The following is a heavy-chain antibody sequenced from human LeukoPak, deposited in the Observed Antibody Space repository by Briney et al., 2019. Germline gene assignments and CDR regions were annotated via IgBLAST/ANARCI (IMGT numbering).Heavy chain of an antibody. J-gene: IGHJ4*02. CDR2: IYYSGST. Sequence: ASETLSLTCTVSGGSISSSSYYWGWIRQPPGKGLEWIGSIYYSGSTYYNPSLKSRVTISVDTSKNQFSLKLSSVTAADTAVYYCARFDYGDYWYYFDYWGQGTLVTVSS. D-gene: IGHD4-17*01. CDR3: ARFDYGDYWYYFDY. CDR1: GGSISSSSYY. V-gene: IGHV4-39*07.